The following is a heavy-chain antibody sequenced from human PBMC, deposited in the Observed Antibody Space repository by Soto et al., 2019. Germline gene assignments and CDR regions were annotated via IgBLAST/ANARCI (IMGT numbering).Heavy chain of an antibody. J-gene: IGHJ6*02. Sequence: SETLSLTCTVSGGSISGYYWSWIRQHPGKGLEWIGYIYYSGSTYYNPSLKSRITISVDTSKNQFSLKLSSVTAADTAVYYCAREPDVWGQGTTVTVSS. V-gene: IGHV4-31*03. CDR2: IYYSGST. CDR1: GGSISGYY. CDR3: AREPDV.